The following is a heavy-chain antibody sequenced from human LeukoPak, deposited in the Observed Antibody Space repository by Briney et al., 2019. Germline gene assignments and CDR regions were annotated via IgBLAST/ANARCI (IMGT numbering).Heavy chain of an antibody. CDR3: ARDVPYGATTLDY. D-gene: IGHD4/OR15-4a*01. CDR1: GFTFSDYW. V-gene: IGHV3-7*01. CDR2: INDGGSDK. Sequence: GGSLRLSCAASGFTFSDYWMTWVRQAPGKGLEWVASINDGGSDKHYVDSVKGRFAISRDNAKNSLDLQMNSLRAEDTAVYFCARDVPYGATTLDYWGQGCLVTVSS. J-gene: IGHJ4*02.